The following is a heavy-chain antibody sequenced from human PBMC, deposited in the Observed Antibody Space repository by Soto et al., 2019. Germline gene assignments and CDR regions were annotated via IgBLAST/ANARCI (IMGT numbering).Heavy chain of an antibody. V-gene: IGHV1-18*01. CDR2: ISAYNGNT. Sequence: GASVKVSCKASGYTFTSYGISWVRQAPGQGLEWMGWISAYNGNTNYAQKLQGRVTMTTDTSTSTAYMELRSLRSDDTAVYYCAREDCSGGSCYSNWFDPWGQGTLVTVSS. CDR3: AREDCSGGSCYSNWFDP. J-gene: IGHJ5*02. D-gene: IGHD2-15*01. CDR1: GYTFTSYG.